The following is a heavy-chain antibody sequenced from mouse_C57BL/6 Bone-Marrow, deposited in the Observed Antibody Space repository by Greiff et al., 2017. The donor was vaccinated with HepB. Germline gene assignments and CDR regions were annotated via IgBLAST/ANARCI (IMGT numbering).Heavy chain of an antibody. J-gene: IGHJ2*01. CDR2: INPNNGGT. D-gene: IGHD1-1*01. Sequence: EVQLQQSGPELVKPGASVKISCKASGYTFTDYYMNWVKQSHGKSLEWIGDINPNNGGTSYNQKFKGKATLTVDKSSSTAYMELRSLTSEDSAVYYCARRSYGYWGQGTTLTVSS. V-gene: IGHV1-26*01. CDR1: GYTFTDYY. CDR3: ARRSYGY.